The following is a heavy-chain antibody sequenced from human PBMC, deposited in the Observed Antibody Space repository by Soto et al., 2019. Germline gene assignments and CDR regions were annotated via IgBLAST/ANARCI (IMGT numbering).Heavy chain of an antibody. V-gene: IGHV1-8*01. CDR2: MNPNSGNT. CDR1: GYTFTSYD. Sequence: QVQLVQSGAEVKKPGASVKVSCNASGYTFTSYDINWVRQATGQGLEWMGWMNPNSGNTGYAQKFQGRVTMTRNTSISTAYMELSSLRSEDTAVYYCAREGVPLRDFDWFSSGYYGMDVWGQGTTVTVSS. CDR3: AREGVPLRDFDWFSSGYYGMDV. D-gene: IGHD3-9*01. J-gene: IGHJ6*02.